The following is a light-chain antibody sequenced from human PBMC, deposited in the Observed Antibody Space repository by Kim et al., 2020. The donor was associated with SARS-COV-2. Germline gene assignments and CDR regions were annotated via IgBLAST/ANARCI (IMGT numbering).Light chain of an antibody. Sequence: LALGQAAGITCGGNNIGSKNVHWYQQKPGQAPVLVIYRDSNRPSGIPERFSGSNSGNTATLTISRAQAGDEADYYCQVWDSSTYVFGTGTKVTVL. CDR3: QVWDSSTYV. CDR1: NIGSKN. J-gene: IGLJ1*01. CDR2: RDS. V-gene: IGLV3-9*01.